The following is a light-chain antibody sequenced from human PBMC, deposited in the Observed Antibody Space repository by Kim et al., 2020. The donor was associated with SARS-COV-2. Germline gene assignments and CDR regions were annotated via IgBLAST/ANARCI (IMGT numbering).Light chain of an antibody. CDR3: QTWGTGIVV. J-gene: IGLJ2*01. CDR1: SGHSSYA. V-gene: IGLV4-69*01. CDR2: LNSDGSH. Sequence: ASVKLACTLSSGHSSYAIAWHQQQPEKGPRYLMKLNSDGSHSEGDGIPDRFSGSSSGAERYLTISSLQSEDEADYYCQTWGTGIVVFGGGTQLTVL.